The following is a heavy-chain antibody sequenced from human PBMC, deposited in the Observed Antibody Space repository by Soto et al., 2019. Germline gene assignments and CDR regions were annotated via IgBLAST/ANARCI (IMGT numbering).Heavy chain of an antibody. CDR1: GGSISGSYYY. V-gene: IGHV4-39*01. CDR2: VFYTGFT. J-gene: IGHJ6*02. CDR3: ARRPQIVGVVAAIYYYGMDV. D-gene: IGHD2-15*01. Sequence: SETLSLTCAVSGGSISGSYYYWAWLRQSPGKGPEWIGSVFYTGFTSYNPSLESRVSVSVDTSKSQFSLKLSAVTAADTAVYYCARRPQIVGVVAAIYYYGMDVWGQGTTVTVSS.